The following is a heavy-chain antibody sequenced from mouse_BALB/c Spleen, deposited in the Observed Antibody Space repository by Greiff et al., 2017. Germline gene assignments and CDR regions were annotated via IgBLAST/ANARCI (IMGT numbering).Heavy chain of an antibody. Sequence: EVKLVESGGGLVKPGGSLKLSCAASGFTFSDYYMYWVRQTPEKRLEWVATISDGGSYTYYPDSVKGRFTISRDNAKNNLYLQMSSLKSEDTAMYYCEKEEAGKSFAYWGQGTLVTVSA. CDR1: GFTFSDYY. CDR2: ISDGGSYT. CDR3: EKEEAGKSFAY. V-gene: IGHV5-4*02. D-gene: IGHD4-1*01. J-gene: IGHJ3*01.